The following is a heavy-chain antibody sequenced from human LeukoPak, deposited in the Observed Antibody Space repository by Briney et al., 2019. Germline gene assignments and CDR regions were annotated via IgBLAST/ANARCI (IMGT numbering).Heavy chain of an antibody. CDR3: AREGGSYYSVHFDY. CDR1: GGSISSSSYY. D-gene: IGHD1-26*01. CDR2: IYYSGST. J-gene: IGHJ4*02. V-gene: IGHV4-39*07. Sequence: PSETLSLTCTVSGGSISSSSYYWGWIRQPPGKGLEWIGSIYYSGSTYYNPSLKSRVTISVDTSKNQFSLKLSSVTAADTVVYYCAREGGSYYSVHFDYWGQGTLVTVSS.